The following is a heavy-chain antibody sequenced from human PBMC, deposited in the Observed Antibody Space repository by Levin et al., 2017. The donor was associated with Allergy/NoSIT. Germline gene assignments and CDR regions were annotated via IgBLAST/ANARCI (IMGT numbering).Heavy chain of an antibody. D-gene: IGHD3-3*01. CDR2: IIPIFGTA. CDR3: AAGISDTIFGVVTHIGGDADFDY. V-gene: IGHV1-69*13. CDR1: GGTFSSYA. Sequence: ASVKVSCKASGGTFSSYAISWVRQAPGQGLEWMGGIIPIFGTANYAQKFQGRVTITADESTSTAYMELSSLRSEDTAVYYCAAGISDTIFGVVTHIGGDADFDYWGQGTLVTVSS. J-gene: IGHJ4*02.